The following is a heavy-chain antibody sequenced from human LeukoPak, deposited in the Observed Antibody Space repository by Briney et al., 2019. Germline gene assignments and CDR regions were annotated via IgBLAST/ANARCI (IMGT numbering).Heavy chain of an antibody. V-gene: IGHV1-46*01. J-gene: IGHJ3*02. D-gene: IGHD3-22*01. Sequence: ASVKVSCKASGCTFTSYYMHWVRQAPGQGLEWMGIINPSGGSTSYAQKFQGRVTMTRDTSTSTVYMELSSLRSEDTAVYYCARDLEYYYDSSGYHAFDIWGQGTMVTVSS. CDR2: INPSGGST. CDR3: ARDLEYYYDSSGYHAFDI. CDR1: GCTFTSYY.